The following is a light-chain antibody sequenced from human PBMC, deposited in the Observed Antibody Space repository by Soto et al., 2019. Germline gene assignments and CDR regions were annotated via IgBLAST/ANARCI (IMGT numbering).Light chain of an antibody. CDR3: QQYYSYPRT. Sequence: DIQVTQSPTSLSASVGDRVTITCRASQNINTYLNWYQQKPGKAPKLLIYAASYLQSGVPSRFSGSGSGTDFTLTISCLQSEDFATYYCQQYYSYPRTFGQGTRLEIK. CDR2: AAS. J-gene: IGKJ5*01. CDR1: QNINTY. V-gene: IGKV1-39*01.